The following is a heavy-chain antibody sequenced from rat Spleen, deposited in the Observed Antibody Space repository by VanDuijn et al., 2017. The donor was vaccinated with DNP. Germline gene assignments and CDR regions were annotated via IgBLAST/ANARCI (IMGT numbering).Heavy chain of an antibody. CDR2: ISYDGSST. Sequence: EVQLVESGGGLVQPGRSLKVSCAASGFTFNNYNMAWVRQAPKKGLEWVATISYDGSSTYYRDSVNGRFTISRDNAKSTLYLQMDSLRSEYTATYYCARHYYSSYGYWYFDFWGPGTMVTVSS. D-gene: IGHD1-2*01. CDR1: GFTFNNYN. V-gene: IGHV5-7*01. CDR3: ARHYYSSYGYWYFDF. J-gene: IGHJ1*01.